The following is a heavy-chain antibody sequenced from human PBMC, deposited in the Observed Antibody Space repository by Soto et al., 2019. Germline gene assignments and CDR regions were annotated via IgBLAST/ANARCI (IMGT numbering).Heavy chain of an antibody. Sequence: GGSLRLSCAASGFTFSTYAMTWVRQAPGKGLEWVSAISGGGGSTYYADAVKGRFTISRDNSKNTQYLQMNSLRAEDTAVYYCAKNYDSSGYYYYFDFWGQGTLVTVSS. D-gene: IGHD3-22*01. CDR3: AKNYDSSGYYYYFDF. J-gene: IGHJ4*02. CDR1: GFTFSTYA. V-gene: IGHV3-23*01. CDR2: ISGGGGST.